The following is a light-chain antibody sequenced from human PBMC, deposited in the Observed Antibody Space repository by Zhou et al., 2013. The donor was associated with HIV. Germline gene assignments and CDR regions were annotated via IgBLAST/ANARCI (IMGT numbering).Light chain of an antibody. CDR1: QSISSY. V-gene: IGKV1-39*01. Sequence: DIQMTQSPSSLSASVGDRVTITCRASQSISSYLNWYQQKPGKAPKLLIYAASSLQSGVPSRFSGSGSGTDFTLTISSLQPEDFATYYCQQSYSTPVSFGQGTQAGDQT. CDR3: QQSYSTPVS. J-gene: IGKJ2*03. CDR2: AAS.